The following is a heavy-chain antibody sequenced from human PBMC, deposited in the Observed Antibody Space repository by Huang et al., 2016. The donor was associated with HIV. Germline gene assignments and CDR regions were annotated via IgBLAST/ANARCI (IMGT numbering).Heavy chain of an antibody. V-gene: IGHV4-39*02. J-gene: IGHJ6*02. D-gene: IGHD2-2*03. CDR1: GTSMTSSTFY. CDR2: VYFLGNT. Sequence: QLRESGPGLVTPSETLSLTCSASGTSMTSSTFYWGWFRPPPGGGLEWIGSVYFLGNTYHNPALKSRVTISITSVTAADTAVHFCAIEVRSVDTDRPDGYYYRGLDVWGQGTTVIVSS. CDR3: PDGYYYRGLDV.